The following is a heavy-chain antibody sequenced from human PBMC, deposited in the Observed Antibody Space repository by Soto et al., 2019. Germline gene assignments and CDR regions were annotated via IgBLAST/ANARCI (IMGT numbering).Heavy chain of an antibody. D-gene: IGHD5-18*01. Sequence: SVKVSCKASGGTFSSYAISWVRQAPGQGLEWMGGIIPIFGTANYAQKFQGRVTITADESTSTAYMELSSLRSEDTAVYYCAREGVRIQLWQDYFDYWGQGTLGSVS. CDR1: GGTFSSYA. CDR3: AREGVRIQLWQDYFDY. J-gene: IGHJ4*02. CDR2: IIPIFGTA. V-gene: IGHV1-69*13.